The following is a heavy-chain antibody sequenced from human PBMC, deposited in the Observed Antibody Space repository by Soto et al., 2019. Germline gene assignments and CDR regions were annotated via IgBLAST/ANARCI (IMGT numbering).Heavy chain of an antibody. CDR3: VRVPQNYYYYLTDV. Sequence: GESLKISCNSSGYIFGTYCIGLVLQMSGKGLEWMGIIYPDDSDTRYSPSFQGQVTISADKSISTAYLHWSSLKASDTATYYCVRVPQNYYYYLTDVWGQGTTVTVSS. CDR1: GYIFGTYC. V-gene: IGHV5-51*01. CDR2: IYPDDSDT. J-gene: IGHJ6*02.